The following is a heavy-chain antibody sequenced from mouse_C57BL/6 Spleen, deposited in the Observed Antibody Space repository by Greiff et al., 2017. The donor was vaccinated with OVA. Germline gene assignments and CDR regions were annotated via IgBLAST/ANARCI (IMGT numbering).Heavy chain of an antibody. Sequence: DAGGGLVQPKGSLKLSCAASGFSFNTYAMNWVRQAPGTGLEWVARIRSKSNNYATYYADSVKDRSTISRDDSESMLYLQMNNLKTEDTAVYYWVGGGELGAWCAYWGQGTLVTVSA. V-gene: IGHV10-1*01. D-gene: IGHD4-1*01. CDR3: VGGGELGAWCAY. J-gene: IGHJ3*01. CDR1: GFSFNTYA. CDR2: IRSKSNNYAT.